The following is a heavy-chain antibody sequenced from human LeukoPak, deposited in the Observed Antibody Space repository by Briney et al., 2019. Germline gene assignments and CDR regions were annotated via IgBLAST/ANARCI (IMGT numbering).Heavy chain of an antibody. J-gene: IGHJ5*02. CDR1: GFTYSNYA. CDR3: ERGYSDNSGAWLDP. V-gene: IGHV3-23*01. CDR2: LTDSGDAT. D-gene: IGHD1-26*01. Sequence: GGSLRLSCAVSGFTYSNYAMMWVRQAPGTGLEWVGSLTDSGDATYYADSVKGRLTISRDNSNSTLYLHISGLRDEDTAVYYCERGYSDNSGAWLDPWGQGTLVAVSS.